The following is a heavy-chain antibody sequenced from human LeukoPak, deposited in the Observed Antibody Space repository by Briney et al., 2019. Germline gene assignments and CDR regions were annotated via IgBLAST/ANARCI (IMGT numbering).Heavy chain of an antibody. D-gene: IGHD3-16*02. CDR1: GFTFSSYS. Sequence: GGSLRLSCAASGFTFSSYSMNWVRQAPGKGLEWVSSISSSSSYIYYADSVKGRFTISRDNAKNSLYLQMNSLRAEDTAVYYCAREREDDYVWGSYRYPYFDYWGQGTLVTVSS. J-gene: IGHJ4*02. V-gene: IGHV3-21*01. CDR2: ISSSSSYI. CDR3: AREREDDYVWGSYRYPYFDY.